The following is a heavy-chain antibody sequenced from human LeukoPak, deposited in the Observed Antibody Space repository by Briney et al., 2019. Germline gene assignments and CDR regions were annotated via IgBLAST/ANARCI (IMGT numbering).Heavy chain of an antibody. J-gene: IGHJ3*02. V-gene: IGHV3-48*03. CDR3: AKHFYRLGEFDAFDN. D-gene: IGHD3-16*01. Sequence: GGSLRLSCAASGFTFSSYEMNWVRQAPGKGLEWVSYISTTGSTMYYADSVKGRFTISRDNAKNSLYLQMNSLRVEDTALYYCAKHFYRLGEFDAFDNWGQGTMVTVSS. CDR1: GFTFSSYE. CDR2: ISTTGSTM.